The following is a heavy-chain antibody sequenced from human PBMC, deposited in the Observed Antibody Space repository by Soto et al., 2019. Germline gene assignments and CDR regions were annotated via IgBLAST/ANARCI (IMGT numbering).Heavy chain of an antibody. Sequence: TSVKVSCKASGYTFTSYGISWVRQAPGQGLEWMGWISAYNGNINYAQKLQGRVTMTTDTSTSTAYMELRSLRSDDTAVYYCARIAVAGPERSLQPWGQGTLVTVSS. J-gene: IGHJ5*02. CDR1: GYTFTSYG. CDR2: ISAYNGNI. CDR3: ARIAVAGPERSLQP. V-gene: IGHV1-18*04. D-gene: IGHD6-19*01.